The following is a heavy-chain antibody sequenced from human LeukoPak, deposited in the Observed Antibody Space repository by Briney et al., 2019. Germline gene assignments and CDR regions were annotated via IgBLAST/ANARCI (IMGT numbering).Heavy chain of an antibody. CDR3: ASVVYDSSGYYYSDY. CDR2: IIPIFGTA. CDR1: GGTFSSYA. J-gene: IGHJ4*02. D-gene: IGHD3-22*01. Sequence: ASVKVSCKASGGTFSSYAISWVRQAPGQGLEWMGGIIPIFGTANYAQKFQGRVTITADKSTSTAYMELSSLRSEDTAVYYCASVVYDSSGYYYSDYWGQGTLVTVSS. V-gene: IGHV1-69*06.